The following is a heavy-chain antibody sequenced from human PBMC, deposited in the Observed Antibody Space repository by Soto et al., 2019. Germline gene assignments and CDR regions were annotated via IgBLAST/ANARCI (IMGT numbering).Heavy chain of an antibody. CDR2: INSDGSST. V-gene: IGHV3-74*01. CDR3: AKAPYYYDSSGYYKRYYFDY. CDR1: GFTFSNNW. Sequence: GGSLRLSCAASGFTFSNNWMHWVPQAPGKGPVWVSRINSDGSSTYYADSVKGRFTISRDNSKNTLYLQMNSLRAEDTAVYYCAKAPYYYDSSGYYKRYYFDYWGQGTLVTVSS. D-gene: IGHD3-22*01. J-gene: IGHJ4*02.